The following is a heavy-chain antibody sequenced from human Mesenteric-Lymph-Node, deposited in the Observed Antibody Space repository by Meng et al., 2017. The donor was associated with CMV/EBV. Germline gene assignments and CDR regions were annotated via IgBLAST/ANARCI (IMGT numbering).Heavy chain of an antibody. J-gene: IGHJ4*02. V-gene: IGHV3-74*01. CDR2: INSDGSST. CDR1: GFTFSSYW. Sequence: GESLKISCAASGFTFSSYWMHWVRQAPGKGLVWVSRINSDGSSTSYADSVKGRFTISRDNAKNTLYLQMNSLRAEDTAVYYCARWPSSSSGFDYWGQGTLVTVSS. CDR3: ARWPSSSSGFDY. D-gene: IGHD6-6*01.